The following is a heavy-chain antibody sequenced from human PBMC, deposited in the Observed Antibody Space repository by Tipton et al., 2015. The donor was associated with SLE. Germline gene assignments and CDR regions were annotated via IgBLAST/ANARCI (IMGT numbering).Heavy chain of an antibody. D-gene: IGHD4-17*01. V-gene: IGHV4-34*01. Sequence: LRLSCAVYGGSFSGHYWGWIRQPPGKGLEWIGEISQSGSTNYNPSLKSRVSISMGESKNQFSLSVRSMTAADTAVYYCASGPLRYGDAFDIWGPGTLVTVSS. J-gene: IGHJ3*02. CDR3: ASGPLRYGDAFDI. CDR1: GGSFSGHY. CDR2: ISQSGST.